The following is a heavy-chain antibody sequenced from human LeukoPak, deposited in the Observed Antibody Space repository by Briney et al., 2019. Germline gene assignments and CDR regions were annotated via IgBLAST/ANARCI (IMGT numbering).Heavy chain of an antibody. J-gene: IGHJ4*02. Sequence: PSETLSLTCALYGGSISGYYWSWIRQPPGKGLEWVGEIHYTGATSYNPSLKSRATISIETSKNPVSLTLSSVPDADTGVYYCKRRNISSGSCSDSWGQGALVTVSS. CDR3: KRRNISSGSCSDS. D-gene: IGHD3-9*01. V-gene: IGHV4-34*01. CDR1: GGSISGYY. CDR2: IHYTGAT.